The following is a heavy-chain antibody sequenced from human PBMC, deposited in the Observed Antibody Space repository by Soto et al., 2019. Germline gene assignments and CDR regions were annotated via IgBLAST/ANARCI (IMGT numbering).Heavy chain of an antibody. J-gene: IGHJ6*03. CDR2: IFYSGST. Sequence: SETLSLTCSVSGDSFSSYYWNWVRQPPGKGLEWIGYIFYSGSTNYNPSLESRVTMSVDTSKNQFSLRLSSVTAADTAVYYCARAFDRNGDYHYYMDCRGKGTTVTVSS. CDR1: GDSFSSYY. CDR3: ARAFDRNGDYHYYMDC. D-gene: IGHD4-17*01. V-gene: IGHV4-59*01.